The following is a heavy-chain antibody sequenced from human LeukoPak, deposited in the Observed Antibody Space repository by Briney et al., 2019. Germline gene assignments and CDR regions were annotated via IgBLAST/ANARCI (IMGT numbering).Heavy chain of an antibody. D-gene: IGHD3-10*01. J-gene: IGHJ4*02. CDR2: IWYDGSNK. CDR1: GFTFSSYG. CDR3: ARGIWFGEPNFDY. Sequence: PGGSLRLSCAASGFTFSSYGMHWVRQAPGKGLEWVAVIWYDGSNKYYADSVKGRFTISRDNSKNTLYLQMNSLRAEDTAVYYCARGIWFGEPNFDYWGQGTLVTVSS. V-gene: IGHV3-33*01.